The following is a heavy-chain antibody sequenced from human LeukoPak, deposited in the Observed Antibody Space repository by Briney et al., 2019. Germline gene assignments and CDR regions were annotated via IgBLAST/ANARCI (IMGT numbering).Heavy chain of an antibody. CDR1: GFTFDDYA. D-gene: IGHD3-10*01. CDR3: ARAREGRYYGSGRRSYEYYFDY. J-gene: IGHJ4*02. V-gene: IGHV3-9*01. CDR2: ISWNSGSM. Sequence: GGSLRLSCAVSGFTFDDYAMHWVRQAPGKGLEWVSGISWNSGSMGYADSVKGRFTISRDNAKNSLYLQMNSLRVEDTALYYCARAREGRYYGSGRRSYEYYFDYWGQGTLVTVSS.